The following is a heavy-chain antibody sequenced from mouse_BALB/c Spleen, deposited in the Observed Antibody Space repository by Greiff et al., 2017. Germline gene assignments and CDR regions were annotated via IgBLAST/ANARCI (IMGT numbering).Heavy chain of an antibody. CDR2: IWAGGST. CDR3: ARNEGAWFAY. CDR1: GFSLTSYG. Sequence: VKLQESGPGLVAPSQSLSITCTVSGFSLTSYGVHWVRQPPGKGLEWLGVIWAGGSTNYNSALMSRLSISKDNSKSQVFLKMNSLQTDDTAMYYCARNEGAWFAYWGQGTLVTVSA. V-gene: IGHV2-9*02. J-gene: IGHJ3*01.